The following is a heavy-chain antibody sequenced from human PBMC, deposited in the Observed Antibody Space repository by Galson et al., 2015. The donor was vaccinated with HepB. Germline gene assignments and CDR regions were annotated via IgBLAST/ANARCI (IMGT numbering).Heavy chain of an antibody. CDR3: IKESHAGGLDY. J-gene: IGHJ4*02. CDR2: ISWDSGSI. V-gene: IGHV3-9*01. Sequence: SLRLSCAASGLTFIDHAMHWVRQVPGKGLEWVSGISWDSGSIGYADSVKGRFTTSRDNVKNSLYLEMNSLRPEDTALYYCIKESHAGGLDYWGQGTLVTVSS. D-gene: IGHD6-25*01. CDR1: GLTFIDHA.